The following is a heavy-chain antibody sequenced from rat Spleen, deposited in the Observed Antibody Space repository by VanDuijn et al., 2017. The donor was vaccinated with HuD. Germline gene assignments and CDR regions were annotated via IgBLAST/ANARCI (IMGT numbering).Heavy chain of an antibody. CDR3: SRGPPSHYWYFDF. Sequence: EVQLAETGGGLVQPGRSLKLSCVTSGFTFSDYWMYWIRQAPGKGLEWVSSINTDGDTTYYPDSVKGRFTFSRDNAENTVYLQMDSLRSEDTATYYCSRGPPSHYWYFDFWGPGTKVTVSS. J-gene: IGHJ1*01. CDR2: INTDGDTT. CDR1: GFTFSDYW. D-gene: IGHD3-1*01. V-gene: IGHV5-58*01.